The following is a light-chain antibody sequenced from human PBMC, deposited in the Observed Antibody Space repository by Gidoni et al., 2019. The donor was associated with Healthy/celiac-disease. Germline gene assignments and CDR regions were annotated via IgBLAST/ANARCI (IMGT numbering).Light chain of an antibody. CDR1: QGVSSSY. Sequence: ELVLTQSPGTLSLSPGERATLPCRASQGVSSSYLAWYQQKPGQAPRLLIYGASSRATGIPDRFSGSGSGTDFTLTISRLEPEDFAVYYCQQYGSSHRAAVPGYTFGQGTKLEIK. CDR3: QQYGSSHRAAVPGYT. J-gene: IGKJ2*01. CDR2: GAS. V-gene: IGKV3-20*01.